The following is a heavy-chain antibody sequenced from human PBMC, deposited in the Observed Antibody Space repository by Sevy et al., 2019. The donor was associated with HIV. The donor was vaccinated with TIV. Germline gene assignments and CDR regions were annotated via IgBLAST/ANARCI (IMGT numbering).Heavy chain of an antibody. Sequence: SETLSLTCAVYGGSFSGYYWSWIRQPPGKGLEWIGEINHSGSTNYNPSLKSRVTISVDTSKNQFSLKLSSVTAADTAVYYCAGRAYSSGWYIDYWGQGTLVTVSS. V-gene: IGHV4-34*01. J-gene: IGHJ4*02. CDR1: GGSFSGYY. D-gene: IGHD6-19*01. CDR3: AGRAYSSGWYIDY. CDR2: INHSGST.